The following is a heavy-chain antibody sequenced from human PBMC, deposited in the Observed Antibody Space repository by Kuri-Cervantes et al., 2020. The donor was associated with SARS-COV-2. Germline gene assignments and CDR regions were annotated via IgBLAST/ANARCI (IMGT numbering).Heavy chain of an antibody. V-gene: IGHV5-51*01. D-gene: IGHD3-3*01. Sequence: GGSLRLSCKGSRYSFTSYWIGWVRQMPGKGLEWMGIIYPGDSDTRYSPSFQGQVTISADKSISTAYLQWSSLKASDTAMYYCARVSTIFGVALHGYYYMDVWGKGTTVTVSS. CDR3: ARVSTIFGVALHGYYYMDV. J-gene: IGHJ6*03. CDR1: RYSFTSYW. CDR2: IYPGDSDT.